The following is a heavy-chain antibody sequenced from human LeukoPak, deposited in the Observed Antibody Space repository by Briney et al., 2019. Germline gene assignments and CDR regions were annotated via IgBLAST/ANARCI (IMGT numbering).Heavy chain of an antibody. D-gene: IGHD2-2*01. Sequence: GGSLRLSCAASGFTFSSYAMSWVRQAPGKGLEWVSAISGSGGSTYYADSVKGRFTIPRDNSKNTLYLQMNSLRAEDTAVYYCAKRSPRDIVVVPAALGYGMDVWGQGTTVTVSS. V-gene: IGHV3-23*01. CDR1: GFTFSSYA. CDR2: ISGSGGST. CDR3: AKRSPRDIVVVPAALGYGMDV. J-gene: IGHJ6*02.